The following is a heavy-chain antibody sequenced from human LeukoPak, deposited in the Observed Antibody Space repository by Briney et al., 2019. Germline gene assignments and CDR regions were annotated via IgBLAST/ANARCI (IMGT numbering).Heavy chain of an antibody. V-gene: IGHV4-59*01. CDR3: ARTLRRYYFDY. Sequence: PSETLSLTCTVSGGSISSYYWSWIRQPPVKVLEWIGYIYYSGSTNYNPSLKSRVTISVDTSKNQFSLKLSSVTAADTAVYYCARTLRRYYFDYWGQGTLVTVSS. CDR1: GGSISSYY. CDR2: IYYSGST. J-gene: IGHJ4*02.